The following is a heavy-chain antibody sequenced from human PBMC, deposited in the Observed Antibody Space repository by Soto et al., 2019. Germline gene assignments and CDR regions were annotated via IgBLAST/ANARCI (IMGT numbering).Heavy chain of an antibody. D-gene: IGHD6-13*01. CDR3: ARDQRSSWYQGWFEP. CDR1: VFTFSSYS. CDR2: ISSSSSYI. Sequence: PVGSLRLSCASSVFTFSSYSMNCVRHAPGKGLEWVSSISSSSSYIYYADSVKGRFTISRDNAKNSLYLQMNSLRAEDTAVYYCARDQRSSWYQGWFEPWGQGTLVTVSS. J-gene: IGHJ5*02. V-gene: IGHV3-21*01.